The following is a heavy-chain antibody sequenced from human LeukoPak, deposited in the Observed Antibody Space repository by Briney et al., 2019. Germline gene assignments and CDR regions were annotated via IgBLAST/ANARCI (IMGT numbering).Heavy chain of an antibody. V-gene: IGHV3-21*01. CDR2: ISSSSSYI. CDR1: GFTFSSYS. Sequence: GGSLRLSCVVSGFTFSSYSMNWVRQAPGKGLEWVSSISSSSSYIYYADSVKGRFTISRDNAKNSLYLQMNSLRAEDTAVYYCARAGRLAAAGTPFWYYYYGMDVWGQGTTVTVSS. D-gene: IGHD6-13*01. CDR3: ARAGRLAAAGTPFWYYYYGMDV. J-gene: IGHJ6*02.